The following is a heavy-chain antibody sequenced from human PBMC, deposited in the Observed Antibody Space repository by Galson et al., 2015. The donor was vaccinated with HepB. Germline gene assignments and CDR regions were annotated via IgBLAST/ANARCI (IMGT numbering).Heavy chain of an antibody. D-gene: IGHD1-1*01. CDR2: ISSSSSYI. CDR1: GFAFSSYS. Sequence: SLRLSCAASGFAFSSYSMNWVRQAPGKGLEWVSSISSSSSYIYYADSVKGRSTISRDNAKNSLYLQMNSLRAEDTAVYYCANWNYGDYWGQGTLVTVSS. CDR3: ANWNYGDY. V-gene: IGHV3-21*01. J-gene: IGHJ4*02.